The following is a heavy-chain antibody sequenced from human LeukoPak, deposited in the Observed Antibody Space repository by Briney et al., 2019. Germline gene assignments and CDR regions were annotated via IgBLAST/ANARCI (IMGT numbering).Heavy chain of an antibody. CDR2: IRCDGSNK. V-gene: IGHV3-30*02. CDR3: ARTGAAHDAFDI. J-gene: IGHJ3*02. D-gene: IGHD6-6*01. Sequence: GGSLRLSCAASGFTFSSYGMHWVRQAPGKGLEWVAFIRCDGSNKYYADSVKGRFTISRDNSKNTLYLQMNSLRAEDTAVYYCARTGAAHDAFDIWGQGTMVTVSS. CDR1: GFTFSSYG.